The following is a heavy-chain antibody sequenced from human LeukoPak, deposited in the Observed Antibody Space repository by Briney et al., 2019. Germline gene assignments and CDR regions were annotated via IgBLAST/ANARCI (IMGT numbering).Heavy chain of an antibody. CDR1: GGSISSGGYY. Sequence: PSETLPLTCTVSGGSISSGGYYWSWIRQHPGKGLEWIGYIYYSGSTYYNPSLKSRVTISVDTSKNQFSLKLSSVTAADTAVYYCATQWFGEGDYFDYWGQGTLVTVSS. CDR3: ATQWFGEGDYFDY. J-gene: IGHJ4*02. D-gene: IGHD3-10*01. CDR2: IYYSGST. V-gene: IGHV4-31*03.